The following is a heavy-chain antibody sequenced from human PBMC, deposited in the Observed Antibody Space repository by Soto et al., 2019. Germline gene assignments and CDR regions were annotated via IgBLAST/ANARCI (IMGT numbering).Heavy chain of an antibody. Sequence: ASVKVSCKASGYTFTSYGISWVRQAPGQGLEWMGWISAYNGNTNYAQKLQGRVTMTTDTSTSTAYMELRSLRSDDTAVYYCAILWFGAQYYYGMDVWGQGTTVTVSS. CDR2: ISAYNGNT. V-gene: IGHV1-18*01. J-gene: IGHJ6*02. D-gene: IGHD3-10*01. CDR1: GYTFTSYG. CDR3: AILWFGAQYYYGMDV.